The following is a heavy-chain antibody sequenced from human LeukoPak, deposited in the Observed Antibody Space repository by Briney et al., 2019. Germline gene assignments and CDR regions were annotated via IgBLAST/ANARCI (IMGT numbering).Heavy chain of an antibody. CDR1: GFTFSSFA. CDR3: AKVKYGDYVSDSFDY. Sequence: GRSLRLSCAASGFTFSSFAMHWVRQAPGKGLEWVALILYDGRNKYYAESVKGRFSISRDNSKNTLYLQMNSLRAEDTAVYYCAKVKYGDYVSDSFDYWGQGTLVTVSS. V-gene: IGHV3-30*04. D-gene: IGHD4-17*01. J-gene: IGHJ4*02. CDR2: ILYDGRNK.